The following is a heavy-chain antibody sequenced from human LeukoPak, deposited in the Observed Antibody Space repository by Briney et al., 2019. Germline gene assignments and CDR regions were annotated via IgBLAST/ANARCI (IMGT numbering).Heavy chain of an antibody. Sequence: PGGSLRLSCAASGFTFSTYWMSWVRQAPGKGLEWVANIKEDGSEKYYVDSVKGRFTISRDNAKNSLDLQMNSLRAEDTAVYYCARGVGGADYWGQGTLVTVSS. J-gene: IGHJ4*02. CDR1: GFTFSTYW. D-gene: IGHD2-21*01. CDR3: ARGVGGADY. V-gene: IGHV3-7*01. CDR2: IKEDGSEK.